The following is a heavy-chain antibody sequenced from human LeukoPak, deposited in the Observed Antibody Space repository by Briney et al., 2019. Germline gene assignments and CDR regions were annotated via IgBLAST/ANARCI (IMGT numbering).Heavy chain of an antibody. V-gene: IGHV4-4*08. CDR1: GGSISSYY. D-gene: IGHD5-18*01. Sequence: PSETLSLTCTVSGGSISSYYWSWIRQPPGKGLEWIGYIYSSGSTNYNPSLKSRVTISVDASKNQFSLKLNSVTAADTAVYYCARDIDKTAMVFKTFDNWGQGTLVTVSS. CDR2: IYSSGST. J-gene: IGHJ4*02. CDR3: ARDIDKTAMVFKTFDN.